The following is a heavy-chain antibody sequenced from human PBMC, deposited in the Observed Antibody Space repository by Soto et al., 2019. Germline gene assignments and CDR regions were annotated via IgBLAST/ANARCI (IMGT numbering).Heavy chain of an antibody. Sequence: PGGSLRLSCAASGFTLSSYSMNWVRQAPGKGLEWVSSISSSSSYIYYADSVKGRFTISRDNAKNSLYLQMNSLRAEDTAVYYCARAGSSSTSFGGRGVGAFDIWGQGTMVTVSS. CDR3: ARAGSSSTSFGGRGVGAFDI. D-gene: IGHD2-2*01. CDR2: ISSSSSYI. J-gene: IGHJ3*02. V-gene: IGHV3-21*01. CDR1: GFTLSSYS.